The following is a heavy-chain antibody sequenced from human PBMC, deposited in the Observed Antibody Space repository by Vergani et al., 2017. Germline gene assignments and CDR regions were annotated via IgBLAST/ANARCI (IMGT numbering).Heavy chain of an antibody. D-gene: IGHD3-22*01. CDR3: ARHWYDSSGPWAFDI. CDR1: GYSFTSYW. J-gene: IGHJ3*02. Sequence: EVQLVQSGAEVKKPGESLKISCKGSGYSFTSYWIGWVRQMPGKGLEWMGIIYPGDSDTRYSPSFQGQVTISADKSISTAYLQWSSLKASGTAMYYCARHWYDSSGPWAFDIWGQGTMVTVSS. V-gene: IGHV5-51*01. CDR2: IYPGDSDT.